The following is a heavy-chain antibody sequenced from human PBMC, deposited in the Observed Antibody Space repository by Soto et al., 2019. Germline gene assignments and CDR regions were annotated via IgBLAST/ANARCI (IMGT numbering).Heavy chain of an antibody. CDR3: AKDRMRD. Sequence: QVQLVESGGGVVQPGRSLRLSCAASGFTFSSDGMHWVRQAPGKGLQWVAGISYDGSNKYYADSVKGRFTISRENSKNTLYLQMNSLVAEDKAVYYCAKDRMRDWGQGTLVTVSS. J-gene: IGHJ4*02. V-gene: IGHV3-30*18. CDR1: GFTFSSDG. CDR2: ISYDGSNK.